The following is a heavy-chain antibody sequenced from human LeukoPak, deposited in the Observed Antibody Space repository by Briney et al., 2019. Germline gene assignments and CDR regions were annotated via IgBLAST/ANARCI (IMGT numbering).Heavy chain of an antibody. J-gene: IGHJ4*02. CDR2: ISSSSSYI. V-gene: IGHV3-21*04. Sequence: GGSLRLSCAASGFTFSSYSMNWVRQAPGKGLEWVSSISSSSSYIYYADSVQGRFTISRDNSKNTLYLQMNSLRAEDTAVYYCAKVDSAAAAGYFDYWGQGTLDTVSS. CDR1: GFTFSSYS. CDR3: AKVDSAAAAGYFDY. D-gene: IGHD6-13*01.